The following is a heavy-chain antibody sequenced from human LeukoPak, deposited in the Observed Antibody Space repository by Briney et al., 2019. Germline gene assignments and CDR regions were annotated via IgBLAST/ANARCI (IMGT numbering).Heavy chain of an antibody. J-gene: IGHJ4*02. Sequence: GGSTRPFCAASGFTFSSYRMNWVRQAPGKGLEWGSSISSSSSYIYYAESVKGRFTISRDNAKNSLYLQMNSLRAEDTAVYYCARVPLNLLAGDFFDYWGQGTLVTVSS. V-gene: IGHV3-21*01. CDR1: GFTFSSYR. D-gene: IGHD3-3*02. CDR2: ISSSSSYI. CDR3: ARVPLNLLAGDFFDY.